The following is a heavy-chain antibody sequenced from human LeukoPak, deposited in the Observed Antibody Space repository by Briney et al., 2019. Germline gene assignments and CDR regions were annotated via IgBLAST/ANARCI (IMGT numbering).Heavy chain of an antibody. CDR3: ASHSSGWNFDY. CDR2: IYTSGST. D-gene: IGHD6-19*01. CDR1: GGSISSGSYY. J-gene: IGHJ4*02. Sequence: SETLSLTCTVSGGSISSGSYYWSWIRQPAGKGLEWIGRIYTSGSTNYNPSLKSRVTISVDTSKNQFSLKLSSVTAADTAVYYCASHSSGWNFDYWGQGTLVTVSS. V-gene: IGHV4-61*02.